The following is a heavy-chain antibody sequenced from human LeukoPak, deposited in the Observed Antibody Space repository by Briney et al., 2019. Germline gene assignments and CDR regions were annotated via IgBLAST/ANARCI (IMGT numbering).Heavy chain of an antibody. CDR3: ATHYYPPSYYSNYFDS. D-gene: IGHD3-22*01. Sequence: PSETLTLTCTVSGVSISGYYWSWLRQAPGKGLEWIGYVYSTGSTYYYASLKRRVTISLDKSNKQFSLHLICVTAADTAVYYCATHYYPPSYYSNYFDSWGQGTLITVSS. J-gene: IGHJ4*02. CDR1: GVSISGYY. CDR2: VYSTGST. V-gene: IGHV4-59*08.